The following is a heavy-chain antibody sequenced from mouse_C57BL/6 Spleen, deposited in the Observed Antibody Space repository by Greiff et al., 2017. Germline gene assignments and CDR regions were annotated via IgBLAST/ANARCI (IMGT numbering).Heavy chain of an antibody. CDR1: GFTFSDYG. V-gene: IGHV5-17*01. J-gene: IGHJ1*03. CDR3: ARRTTVEYLDV. Sequence: EVHLVESGGGLVKPGGSLKLSCAASGFTFSDYGMHWVRQAPGKGLEWVGYISSGSSTIYYADPVKGRFTISRDDAKNTLFLQMTSRRYEDAAMYYCARRTTVEYLDVWGTGTTVTVSS. D-gene: IGHD1-1*01. CDR2: ISSGSSTI.